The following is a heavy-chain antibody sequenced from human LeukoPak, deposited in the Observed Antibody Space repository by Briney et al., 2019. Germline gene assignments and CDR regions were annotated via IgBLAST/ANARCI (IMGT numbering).Heavy chain of an antibody. Sequence: AASVKVSCKASGYTFTGYYMHWVRQAPGQGGEWIGGINPNSGGTNYAQKFQGRVTMTRDTSISTAYMELSRLISDDTAVYSCARGRRIVVVPAATTTQFDYWGQGTLVTVSS. CDR2: INPNSGGT. J-gene: IGHJ4*02. CDR1: GYTFTGYY. D-gene: IGHD2-2*01. V-gene: IGHV1-2*02. CDR3: ARGRRIVVVPAATTTQFDY.